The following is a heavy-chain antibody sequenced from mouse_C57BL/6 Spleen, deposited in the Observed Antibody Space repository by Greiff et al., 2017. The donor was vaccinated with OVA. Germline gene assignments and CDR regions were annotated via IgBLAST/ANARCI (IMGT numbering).Heavy chain of an antibody. Sequence: VQLQQPGAELVKPGASVKMSCKASGYTFTSYWITWVKQRPGQGLEWIGDIYPGSGSTNYNEKFKSKATLTVDTSSSTAYMQLSSLTSEDSAVYYCARSQSYYYGSSSWFAYWGQGTLVTVSA. V-gene: IGHV1-55*01. D-gene: IGHD1-1*01. CDR3: ARSQSYYYGSSSWFAY. CDR1: GYTFTSYW. J-gene: IGHJ3*01. CDR2: IYPGSGST.